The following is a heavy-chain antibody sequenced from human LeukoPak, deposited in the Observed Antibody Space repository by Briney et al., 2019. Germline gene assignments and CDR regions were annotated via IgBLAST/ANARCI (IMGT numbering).Heavy chain of an antibody. J-gene: IGHJ4*02. D-gene: IGHD6-6*01. CDR2: INPNSGGT. V-gene: IGHV1-2*02. Sequence: ASVKVSCTASGYTFTGYYMHWVRQAPGQGLEWMGWINPNSGGTNYAQKFQGRVTMTRDTSISTAYMELSRLRSDDTAVYYCAREWGHSSSFPDWGQGTLVTVSS. CDR1: GYTFTGYY. CDR3: AREWGHSSSFPD.